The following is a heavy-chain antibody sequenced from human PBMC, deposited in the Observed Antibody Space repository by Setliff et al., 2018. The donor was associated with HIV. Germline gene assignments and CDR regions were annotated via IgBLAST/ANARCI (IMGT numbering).Heavy chain of an antibody. CDR2: IYTSGST. V-gene: IGHV4-4*07. J-gene: IGHJ6*03. CDR3: ARDKGYYYMDV. CDR1: DDPISSYY. Sequence: SETLSLTCYVTDDPISSYYWSWIRQSAGKGLEWIGRIYTSGSTNDNPSLKSRITISVDTSNNQFSLRLSSVTAADTAVYYCARDKGYYYMDVWGKGITVTVSS.